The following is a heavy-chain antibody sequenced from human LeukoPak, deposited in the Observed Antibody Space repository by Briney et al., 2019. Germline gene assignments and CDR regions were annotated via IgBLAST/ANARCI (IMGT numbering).Heavy chain of an antibody. D-gene: IGHD1-26*01. CDR1: GYTFTDYY. J-gene: IGHJ4*02. CDR2: INPNSGGT. V-gene: IGHV1-2*02. Sequence: ASVKVSCKAYGYTFTDYYMHWVRQAPGQGLEWMGWINPNSGGTNYAQKFQGRVTMTRDTSISTAYMELSRLRSDDTTVYYCAREGPIVGATHLVDYWGQGTLVTVSS. CDR3: AREGPIVGATHLVDY.